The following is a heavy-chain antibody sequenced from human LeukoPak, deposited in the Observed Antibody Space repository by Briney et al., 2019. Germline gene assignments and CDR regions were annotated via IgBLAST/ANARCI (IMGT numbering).Heavy chain of an antibody. CDR2: VYHSGTT. J-gene: IGHJ2*01. CDR3: VRDEAEFGNRQWYFDL. Sequence: PSETLSLTCTVSGDSINTGDHYWGWIRQPPGKGLEWIGSVYHSGTTYYNPSLQSRVGISADMSRNQFSLRLNSMTAADTAVYYCVRDEAEFGNRQWYFDLWGRGTLVIVSS. D-gene: IGHD2/OR15-2a*01. V-gene: IGHV4-38-2*02. CDR1: GDSINTGDHY.